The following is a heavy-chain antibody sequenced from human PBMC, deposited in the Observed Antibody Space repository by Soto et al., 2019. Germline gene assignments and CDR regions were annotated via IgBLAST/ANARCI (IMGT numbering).Heavy chain of an antibody. CDR2: IIPIFGTA. V-gene: IGHV1-69*12. CDR1: GGTFSSYA. Sequence: QVQLVQSGAEVKKPGSSVKVSCKASGGTFSSYAISWVRQAPGQGLEWMGGIIPIFGTADYAQKFQGRVTITADDFTSTSYMELSSLRSEDTAVYYCARHLGGNHYYYGMDVWGQGTTVTVSS. D-gene: IGHD3-16*01. CDR3: ARHLGGNHYYYGMDV. J-gene: IGHJ6*02.